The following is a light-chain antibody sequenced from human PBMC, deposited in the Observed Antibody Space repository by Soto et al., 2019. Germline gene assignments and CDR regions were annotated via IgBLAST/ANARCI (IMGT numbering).Light chain of an antibody. Sequence: QSALTQPPSVSGSPGQSVTISCTGTSSDIGSNNYVSWYQQPPGTVPKVMIYGVTNRPSGVPDRFSGSKSGNTASLTISGLQSEDEADYYCCSFTSGNTYVFGTGTQLTVL. V-gene: IGLV2-18*02. CDR1: SSDIGSNNY. J-gene: IGLJ1*01. CDR2: GVT. CDR3: CSFTSGNTYV.